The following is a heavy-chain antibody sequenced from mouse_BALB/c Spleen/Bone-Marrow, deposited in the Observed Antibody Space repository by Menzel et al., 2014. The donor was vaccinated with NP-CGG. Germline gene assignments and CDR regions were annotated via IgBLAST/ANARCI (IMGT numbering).Heavy chain of an antibody. CDR3: TRGGNWEDFDY. CDR1: GFTFSSFG. CDR2: ISSGSSTI. Sequence: EVKLVESGGGLVQPGRSRKFSCAASGFTFSSFGMHWVRQAPERGLEWVAYISSGSSTIFYADTVKGRFTISRDNPKNTLFLQMTSLRSEDTAMYYCTRGGNWEDFDYWGQGTTLTVSS. J-gene: IGHJ2*01. D-gene: IGHD4-1*01. V-gene: IGHV5-17*02.